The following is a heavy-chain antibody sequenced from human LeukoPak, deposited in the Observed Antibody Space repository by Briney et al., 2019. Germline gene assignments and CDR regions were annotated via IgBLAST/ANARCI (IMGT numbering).Heavy chain of an antibody. Sequence: GGSLRLSCAASGFTFSSYAMHRVRQAPGKGLEWVAVISYDGSNKYYADSVKGRFTISRDNSKNTSYLQMNSLRVEDTAVYYCLVWKHVFDRWGQGTLVTVSS. D-gene: IGHD5/OR15-5a*01. V-gene: IGHV3-30*04. CDR2: ISYDGSNK. CDR3: LVWKHVFDR. J-gene: IGHJ5*02. CDR1: GFTFSSYA.